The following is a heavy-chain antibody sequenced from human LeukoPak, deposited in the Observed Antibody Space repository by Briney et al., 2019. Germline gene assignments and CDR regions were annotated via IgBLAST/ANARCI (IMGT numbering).Heavy chain of an antibody. Sequence: GASVKVSCKASGYTFTSYAMHWVRQAPGQRLEWMGWINAGNGNTKYSQKFQGRVTITRDTSASTAYMELSSLRSEDTAVYYCARDWYGGNSPADYFDYWGQGTLVTVSS. CDR1: GYTFTSYA. CDR3: ARDWYGGNSPADYFDY. D-gene: IGHD4-23*01. V-gene: IGHV1-3*01. J-gene: IGHJ4*02. CDR2: INAGNGNT.